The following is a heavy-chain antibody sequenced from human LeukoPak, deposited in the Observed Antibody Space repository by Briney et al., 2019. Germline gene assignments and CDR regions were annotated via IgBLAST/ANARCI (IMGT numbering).Heavy chain of an antibody. J-gene: IGHJ4*02. V-gene: IGHV3-7*01. D-gene: IGHD2-2*01. CDR1: GFTXSSYW. CDR2: IKQDGSEK. Sequence: XXXXSGFTXSSYWMSWVRQAPGKGLEWVANIKQDGSEKYYVDSVKGRFTISRDNAKNSLYLQMNSLRAEDTAVYYCXRLXLLWSNYFDYWGQGTLVTVSS. CDR3: XRLXLLWSNYFDY.